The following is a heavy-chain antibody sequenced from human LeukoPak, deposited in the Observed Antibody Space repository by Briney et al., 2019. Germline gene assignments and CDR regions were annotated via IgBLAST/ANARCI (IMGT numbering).Heavy chain of an antibody. J-gene: IGHJ4*02. Sequence: GGSLRLSCAASGFTFSSYGMHWVRQAPGKGLEWVAVIWYDGNKKYYADSVKGQFTISRDNSKNTLYLQMNSLRAEDTAVYYCAKDWMKYTLDYWGQGSLVTVSS. D-gene: IGHD6-6*01. CDR3: AKDWMKYTLDY. V-gene: IGHV3-30*02. CDR2: IWYDGNKK. CDR1: GFTFSSYG.